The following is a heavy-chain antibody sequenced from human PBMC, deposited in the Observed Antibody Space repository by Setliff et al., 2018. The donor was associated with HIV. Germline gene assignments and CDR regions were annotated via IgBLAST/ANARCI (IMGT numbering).Heavy chain of an antibody. CDR1: GLSLSSSGVG. Sequence: SGPTLVNPTQTLTLTCTFSGLSLSSSGVGVGWIRQSPGKAREWLAFIYWNNNKHYSTSLKSRLTVTKDTSKNRVVFTMTNMDPVDTATYYCAYSGRQLRGPYFDFWGQGTPVTVSS. V-gene: IGHV2-5*01. CDR2: IYWNNNK. CDR3: AYSGRQLRGPYFDF. D-gene: IGHD1-1*01. J-gene: IGHJ4*02.